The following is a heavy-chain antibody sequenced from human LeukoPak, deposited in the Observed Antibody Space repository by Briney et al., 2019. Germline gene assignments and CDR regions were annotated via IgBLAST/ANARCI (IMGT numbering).Heavy chain of an antibody. V-gene: IGHV3-7*03. Sequence: GRSLRLSCAASGFIFSNYWMNWVRQAPGKGLEWVANIGQDGNEKYYVDSVKGRFSISRDNAGNSVYLQMNSLRAEDTAIYYCARESRSGLDYWGQGTLVAVSS. J-gene: IGHJ4*02. CDR3: ARESRSGLDY. D-gene: IGHD3-3*01. CDR2: IGQDGNEK. CDR1: GFIFSNYW.